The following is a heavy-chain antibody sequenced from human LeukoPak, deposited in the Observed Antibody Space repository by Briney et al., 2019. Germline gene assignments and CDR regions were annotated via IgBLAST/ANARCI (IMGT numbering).Heavy chain of an antibody. CDR3: ARGGQHPQEPYCSSTSCYIISHGMDV. D-gene: IGHD2-2*02. CDR1: GGSIRSSYYY. CDR2: INHSGST. J-gene: IGHJ6*02. V-gene: IGHV4-39*07. Sequence: SSETLSLTCTVSGGSIRSSYYYWSWIRQPPGKGLEWIGEINHSGSTNYNPSLKSRVTISVDTSKNQFSLKLSSVTAADTAVYYCARGGQHPQEPYCSSTSCYIISHGMDVWGQGTTVTVSS.